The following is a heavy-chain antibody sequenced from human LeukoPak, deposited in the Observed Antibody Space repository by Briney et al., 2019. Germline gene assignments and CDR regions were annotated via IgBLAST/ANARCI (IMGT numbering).Heavy chain of an antibody. CDR2: INTDGSSV. CDR3: ARVKDIAVAGSPDY. Sequence: PGGSLRLSCAASGFTFSSYWMHWVRQAPGRGLVWVSRINTDGSSVSHADSVKGRFTISRDNAKDTLCLQMNSLRVEDTAAYYCARVKDIAVAGSPDYWGQGTLVTVSS. CDR1: GFTFSSYW. D-gene: IGHD6-19*01. V-gene: IGHV3-74*01. J-gene: IGHJ4*02.